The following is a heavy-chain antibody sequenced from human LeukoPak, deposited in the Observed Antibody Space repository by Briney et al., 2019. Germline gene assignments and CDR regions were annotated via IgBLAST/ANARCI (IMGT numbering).Heavy chain of an antibody. D-gene: IGHD6-13*01. CDR3: ARHLIAAAGKDAFDI. CDR2: INHSGST. J-gene: IGHJ3*02. Sequence: SETLSLTCAVYGGSFSGHYWSWIRQPPGKGLEWIGEINHSGSTNYNPSLKSRVTISVDTSKNQFSLKLSSVTAAGTAVYYCARHLIAAAGKDAFDIWGQGTMVTVSS. CDR1: GGSFSGHY. V-gene: IGHV4-34*01.